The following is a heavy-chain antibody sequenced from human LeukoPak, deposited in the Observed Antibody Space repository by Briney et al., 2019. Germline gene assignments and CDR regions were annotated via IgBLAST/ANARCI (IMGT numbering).Heavy chain of an antibody. CDR3: ARGSDYDILTGYYVGPAVGAAFDI. J-gene: IGHJ3*02. D-gene: IGHD3-9*01. V-gene: IGHV4-61*02. Sequence: PSETLSLTCTVSGGSISSGSYYWSWIRQPAGKGLEWIGRIYTSGSTNYNPSLKSRVTMSVDTSKNQFSLKLSSVTAADTAVYYCARGSDYDILTGYYVGPAVGAAFDIWGQGTMVTVSS. CDR1: GGSISSGSYY. CDR2: IYTSGST.